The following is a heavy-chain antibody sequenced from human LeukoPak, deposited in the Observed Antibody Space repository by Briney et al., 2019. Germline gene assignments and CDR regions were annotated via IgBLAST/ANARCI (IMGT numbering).Heavy chain of an antibody. V-gene: IGHV1-18*01. CDR1: GGTFSSYA. D-gene: IGHD2-15*01. CDR2: ISAYNGNT. CDR3: ARSPSFCRGGSCYSFVDVFDI. J-gene: IGHJ3*02. Sequence: ASVKVSCKASGGTFSSYAISWVRQAPGQGLEWMGWISAYNGNTNYAQKLQGRVTMTTDTSTSTAYMELRSLRSDDTAVYYCARSPSFCRGGSCYSFVDVFDIWGKGKMATFFS.